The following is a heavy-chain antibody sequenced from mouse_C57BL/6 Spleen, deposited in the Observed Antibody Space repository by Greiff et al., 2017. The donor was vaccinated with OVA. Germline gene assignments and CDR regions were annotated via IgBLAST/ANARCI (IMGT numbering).Heavy chain of an antibody. V-gene: IGHV3-6*01. J-gene: IGHJ2*01. CDR3: ARAYYYDYERDY. Sequence: EVKLMESGPGLVKPSQSLSLTCSVTGYSITSGYYWNWIRQFPGNKLEWMGYISYDGSNNYNPSLKNRISITRDTSKNQFFLKLNSVTTEDTATYYCARAYYYDYERDYWGQGTTLTVSS. D-gene: IGHD2-4*01. CDR1: GYSITSGYY. CDR2: ISYDGSN.